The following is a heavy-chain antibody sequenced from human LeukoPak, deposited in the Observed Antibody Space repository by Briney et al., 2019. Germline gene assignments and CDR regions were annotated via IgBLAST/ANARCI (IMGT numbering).Heavy chain of an antibody. D-gene: IGHD3-22*01. J-gene: IGHJ4*02. CDR2: ISGSGDST. CDR3: AKDRAPDYYDSSGYPIDY. Sequence: GGSLRLSCAASGFTFSSYAMSWVRQAPGKGMEWVSAISGSGDSTYYADSVKGRFTISRDNSKNTLYLQMNSLRAEDTAVYYCAKDRAPDYYDSSGYPIDYWGQGTLVTVSS. V-gene: IGHV3-23*01. CDR1: GFTFSSYA.